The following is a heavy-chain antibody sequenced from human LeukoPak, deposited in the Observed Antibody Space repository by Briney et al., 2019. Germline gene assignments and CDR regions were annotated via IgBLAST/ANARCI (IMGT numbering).Heavy chain of an antibody. D-gene: IGHD6-19*01. CDR2: IYYSGSP. V-gene: IGHV4-30-4*01. Sequence: SETLSLTCTVSGTSISSGDYYWSWIRQAPGKGPEWIGYIYYSGSPYYNPSLKSRATISVDTSNNQFSLRLSSVTAADTAVYYCARGGWYEDYRGRGTLVTVSS. CDR3: ARGGWYEDY. J-gene: IGHJ4*02. CDR1: GTSISSGDYY.